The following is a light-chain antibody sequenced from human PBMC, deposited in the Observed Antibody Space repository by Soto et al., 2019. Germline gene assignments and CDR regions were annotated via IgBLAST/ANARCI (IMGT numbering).Light chain of an antibody. CDR2: GAS. CDR3: QQYNNWPPA. J-gene: IGKJ1*01. CDR1: QSVSGN. V-gene: IGKV3-15*01. Sequence: EIVMTQSPATLSVSPGERATLSCRASQSVSGNLAWYQQKPGQAPRLLIYGASTRATGIPARFSGSGSGTEFTPTITSLQSEDFAVYYCQQYNNWPPAFGQGTNVEIK.